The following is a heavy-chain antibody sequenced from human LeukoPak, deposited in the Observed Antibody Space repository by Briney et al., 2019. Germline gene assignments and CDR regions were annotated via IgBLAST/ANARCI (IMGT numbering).Heavy chain of an antibody. D-gene: IGHD6-13*01. J-gene: IGHJ4*02. CDR1: GYTLTSYY. Sequence: ASVKVSCKASGYTLTSYYMHWVRQAPGQGLEWMGIINPSGGSTSYAQKFQGRVTITRDRSTSTVYREVSSLRWEDTAVYYCARASDIAAAGPNTPYFDYWGQGTLVTVSS. CDR2: INPSGGST. V-gene: IGHV1-46*01. CDR3: ARASDIAAAGPNTPYFDY.